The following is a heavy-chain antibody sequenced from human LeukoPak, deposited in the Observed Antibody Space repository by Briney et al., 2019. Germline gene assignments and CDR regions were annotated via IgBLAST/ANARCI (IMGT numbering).Heavy chain of an antibody. V-gene: IGHV3-23*01. D-gene: IGHD3-10*01. CDR2: ISGSGGST. CDR1: GFTFSDYY. CDR3: AKDPLLWFGEHPHTEIWLDP. J-gene: IGHJ5*02. Sequence: PGGSLRLSCAASGFTFSDYYMSWIRQAPGKGLEWVSAISGSGGSTYYADSVKGRFTISRDNSKNTLYLQMNSLRAEDTAVYYCAKDPLLWFGEHPHTEIWLDPWGQGTLVTVSS.